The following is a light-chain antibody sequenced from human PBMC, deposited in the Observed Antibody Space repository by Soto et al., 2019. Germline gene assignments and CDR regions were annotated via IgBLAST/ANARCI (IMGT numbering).Light chain of an antibody. CDR1: SSDVGGYNY. CDR2: EVI. Sequence: QSALTQPPSASGSPGQSVTISCTGTSSDVGGYNYVSWYQQHPGKAPKLMIYEVIKRPSGVPDRFSGSKSGNTASLTVSGLQAEDEADYYCSSYAGSNRVFGTGTKVTV. CDR3: SSYAGSNRV. J-gene: IGLJ1*01. V-gene: IGLV2-8*01.